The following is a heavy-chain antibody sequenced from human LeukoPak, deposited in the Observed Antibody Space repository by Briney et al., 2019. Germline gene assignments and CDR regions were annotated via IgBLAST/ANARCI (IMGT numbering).Heavy chain of an antibody. J-gene: IGHJ4*02. CDR2: ISFDGSNK. CDR3: ATPEKQWHIFDY. CDR1: GFTFSSYA. D-gene: IGHD6-19*01. V-gene: IGHV3-30*04. Sequence: GRSLRLSCVASGFTFSSYAMHWVRQAPGKGLEWVAVISFDGSNKYYADSVKGRFTISRDNSKNTLYLQMNSLRAEDTAVYYCATPEKQWHIFDYWGQGTLVTVSS.